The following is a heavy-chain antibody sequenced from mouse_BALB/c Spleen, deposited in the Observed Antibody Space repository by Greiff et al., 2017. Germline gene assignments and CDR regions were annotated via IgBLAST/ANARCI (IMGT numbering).Heavy chain of an antibody. CDR1: GYSFTGYY. J-gene: IGHJ3*01. D-gene: IGHD2-3*01. CDR2: ISCYNGAT. CDR3: ARTRDDGYSAWFAY. Sequence: LVKTGASVKISCKASGYSFTGYYMHWVKQSHGKSLEWIGYISCYNGATSCNQKFKGKATFTVDTSSSTAYMQFNSLTSEDSAVYYCARTRDDGYSAWFAYWGQGTLVTVSA. V-gene: IGHV1S34*01.